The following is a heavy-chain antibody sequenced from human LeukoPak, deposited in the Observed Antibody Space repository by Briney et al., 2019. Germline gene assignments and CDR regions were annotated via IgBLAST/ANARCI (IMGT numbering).Heavy chain of an antibody. V-gene: IGHV4-4*07. Sequence: SETLSLTCTVSGGSISSYYWSWIRQPAGKGLEWIGRIYTGGSTNYNPSLKSRVTISVDKSKNHFSLKLSSVTAADTAVYYCARTPTVNPLFDYWGQGTLVTVSS. CDR2: IYTGGST. J-gene: IGHJ4*02. CDR1: GGSISSYY. CDR3: ARTPTVNPLFDY. D-gene: IGHD4-17*01.